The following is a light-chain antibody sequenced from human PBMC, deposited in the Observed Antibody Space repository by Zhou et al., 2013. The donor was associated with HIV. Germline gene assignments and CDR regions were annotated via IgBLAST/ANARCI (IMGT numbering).Light chain of an antibody. Sequence: DIQMTQSPPTLSASVGDAVIITCRASQSVNFNLAWYQHRPGKAPKLLIYDASVLENGVPSRFRGSGFGTEFTLTISSLQAEDFATYYCQQNFLYPSLFGQGTKLEIK. CDR2: DAS. CDR3: QQNFLYPSL. J-gene: IGKJ2*01. V-gene: IGKV1-5*03. CDR1: QSVNFN.